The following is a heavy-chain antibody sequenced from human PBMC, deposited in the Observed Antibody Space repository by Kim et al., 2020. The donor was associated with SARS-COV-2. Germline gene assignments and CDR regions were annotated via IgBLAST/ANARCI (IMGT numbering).Heavy chain of an antibody. CDR2: QGGSYK. CDR3: LRGASLH. Sequence: QGGSYKYVVDYVKGRFTISSDNAKNSVYLQMNSLRAEDTAVYYCLRGASLHWGQGTLVTVSS. D-gene: IGHD1-26*01. V-gene: IGHV3-7*04. J-gene: IGHJ4*02.